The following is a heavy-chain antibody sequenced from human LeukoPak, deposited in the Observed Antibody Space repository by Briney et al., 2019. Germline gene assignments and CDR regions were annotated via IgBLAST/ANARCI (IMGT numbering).Heavy chain of an antibody. CDR3: ARSHYYYDSSGYYENDAFDI. CDR2: ISDSNTYI. Sequence: GGSLRLSCAASGFTFSRYCTNWVRQAPGKGLEWVSSISDSNTYIDYADSVKGRFTISRDNAKNSLYLQMNSLRADDTAVYFCARSHYYYDSSGYYENDAFDIWGQGTMVTVSS. J-gene: IGHJ3*02. D-gene: IGHD3-22*01. V-gene: IGHV3-21*01. CDR1: GFTFSRYC.